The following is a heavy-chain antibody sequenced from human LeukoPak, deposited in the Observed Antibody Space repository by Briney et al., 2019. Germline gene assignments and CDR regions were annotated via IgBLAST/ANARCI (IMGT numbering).Heavy chain of an antibody. CDR3: AKDSPCIAAAGILDY. D-gene: IGHD6-13*01. V-gene: IGHV3-30*18. CDR2: ILYEGSNK. Sequence: PGRSRRLSRAAAGFFLSSYGMRWVRHAPGKGLEWVAVILYEGSNKYYADSVKGRFTIYRDNYKNTLYLQMNSLRAEDTAVYYCAKDSPCIAAAGILDYWGQGTLVTVSS. CDR1: GFFLSSYG. J-gene: IGHJ4*02.